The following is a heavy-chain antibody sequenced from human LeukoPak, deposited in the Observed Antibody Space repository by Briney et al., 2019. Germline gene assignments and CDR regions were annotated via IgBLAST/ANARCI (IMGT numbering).Heavy chain of an antibody. D-gene: IGHD3-3*01. CDR1: GYTFSGYY. Sequence: ASVKVSCKASGYTFSGYYMHWVRQAPGQGLEWMGWINPNSGGTNYAQKFPGRVTMTRDTSISTAYMELSRLRSDDTAVYYCARDHLDFWSGYNYFDYWGQGTLVTVSS. CDR3: ARDHLDFWSGYNYFDY. CDR2: INPNSGGT. J-gene: IGHJ4*02. V-gene: IGHV1-2*02.